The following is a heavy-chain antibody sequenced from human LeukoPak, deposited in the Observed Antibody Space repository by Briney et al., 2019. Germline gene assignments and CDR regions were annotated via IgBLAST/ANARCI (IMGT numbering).Heavy chain of an antibody. CDR1: GGSINSYY. CDR2: IYYSGST. D-gene: IGHD6-19*01. J-gene: IGHJ4*02. V-gene: IGHV4-59*01. Sequence: PSETLSLTCTVSGGSINSYYWSWIRQPPGKGLEWVGYIYYSGSTNYKPSLKRRVTISVDTSKNQFSLKASSVTAADTAVYYSASSSSSSGWSLIVYWGQGALVTVSS. CDR3: ASSSSSSGWSLIVY.